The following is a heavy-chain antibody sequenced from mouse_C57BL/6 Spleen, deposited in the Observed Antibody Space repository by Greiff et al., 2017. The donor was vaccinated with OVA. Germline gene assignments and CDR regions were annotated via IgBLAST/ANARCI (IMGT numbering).Heavy chain of an antibody. J-gene: IGHJ3*01. D-gene: IGHD1-1*01. Sequence: EVQLQESGAELVRPGASVKLSCTASGFNITDYYMHWVKQRPEQGLEWIGRIDPEDGDTEYAPKFQGKATMTADTSSTTAYLQLSSLTSEDTAVYYCTTRPVGGAYWGQGTLVTVSA. CDR2: IDPEDGDT. CDR1: GFNITDYY. V-gene: IGHV14-1*01. CDR3: TTRPVGGAY.